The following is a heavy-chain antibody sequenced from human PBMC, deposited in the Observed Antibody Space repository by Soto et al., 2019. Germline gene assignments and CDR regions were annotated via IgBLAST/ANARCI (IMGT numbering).Heavy chain of an antibody. V-gene: IGHV4-31*03. CDR2: IYYPGST. D-gene: IGHD6-19*01. Sequence: QVQLQESGPGLVKPSQTLSLTCTVSGGSVSSGAYHWSWIRQHPGKGLEWIGYIYYPGSTYYNPSLQSRVTVSVDTSQSQCSVKLRSVTAADMAVYYWARGNRAVAGLWCDPWGQGTLVTVSS. CDR1: GGSVSSGAYH. CDR3: ARGNRAVAGLWCDP. J-gene: IGHJ5*02.